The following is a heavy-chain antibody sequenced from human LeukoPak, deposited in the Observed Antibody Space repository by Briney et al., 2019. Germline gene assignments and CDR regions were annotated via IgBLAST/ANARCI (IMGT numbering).Heavy chain of an antibody. J-gene: IGHJ4*02. CDR1: GYSISSGYY. V-gene: IGHV4-38-2*02. Sequence: SETLSLTCTVSGYSISSGYYWGWIRQPPGKGLEWIGSIYHSGSTYYNPSLKSRVTISVDTSKNQFSLKLSSVTAADTAVYYCASTTAYYYDSSGYCFDYWGQGTLVTVSS. CDR2: IYHSGST. D-gene: IGHD3-22*01. CDR3: ASTTAYYYDSSGYCFDY.